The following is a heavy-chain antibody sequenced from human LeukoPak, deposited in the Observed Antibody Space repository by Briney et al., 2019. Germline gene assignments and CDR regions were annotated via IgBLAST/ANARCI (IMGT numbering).Heavy chain of an antibody. CDR1: GGSIINYY. J-gene: IGHJ4*02. Sequence: SETLSLTCNVSGGSIINYYWTWVRQPPGKGLEWIGYIYDSGSTNYNPSLKSRVTISVDTSKNQFSLKLSSVTAADTAVYYCARGYYDSSGYFFFDYWGQGTLVTVSS. D-gene: IGHD3-22*01. CDR3: ARGYYDSSGYFFFDY. V-gene: IGHV4-59*12. CDR2: IYDSGST.